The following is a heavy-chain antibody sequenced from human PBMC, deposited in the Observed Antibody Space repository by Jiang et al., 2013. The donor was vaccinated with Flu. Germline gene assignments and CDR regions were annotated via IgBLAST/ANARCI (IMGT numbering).Heavy chain of an antibody. Sequence: STYYADSVKGRFTISRDNSKNTLYLQMSSLRAEDTAVYYCVWDSTTYYYDSSGYYSFDYWGQGTLVTVSS. V-gene: IGHV3-64D*06. CDR2: ST. D-gene: IGHD3-22*01. CDR3: VWDSTTYYYDSSGYYSFDY. J-gene: IGHJ4*02.